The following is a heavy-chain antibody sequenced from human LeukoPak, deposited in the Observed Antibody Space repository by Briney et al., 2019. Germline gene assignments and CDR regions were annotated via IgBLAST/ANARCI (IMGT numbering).Heavy chain of an antibody. D-gene: IGHD2-21*02. V-gene: IGHV4-30-4*01. CDR2: IYYSGST. J-gene: IGHJ5*02. CDR3: ARDGVAYCGGDCYNWFDP. CDR1: GSSISSGDYY. Sequence: SETLSLTCTVSGSSISSGDYYWSWIRQPPGKGLEWIGYIYYSGSTYYNPSLKSRVTISVDTSKNQFSLKLSSVTAADTAVYYCARDGVAYCGGDCYNWFDPWGQGTLVTVSS.